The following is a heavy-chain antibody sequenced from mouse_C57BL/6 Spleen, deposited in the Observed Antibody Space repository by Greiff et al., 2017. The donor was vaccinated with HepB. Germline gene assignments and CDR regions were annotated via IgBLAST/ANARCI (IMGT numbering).Heavy chain of an antibody. CDR2: IYPGDGDT. Sequence: QVQLKESGPELVKPGASVKISCKASGYAFSSSWMNWVKQRPGKGLEWIGRIYPGDGDTNYNGKFKGKATLTADKSSSTAYMQLSSLTSEDSAVYFCARAGGSSHYAMDYWGQGTSVTVSS. V-gene: IGHV1-82*01. CDR1: GYAFSSSW. D-gene: IGHD1-1*01. J-gene: IGHJ4*01. CDR3: ARAGGSSHYAMDY.